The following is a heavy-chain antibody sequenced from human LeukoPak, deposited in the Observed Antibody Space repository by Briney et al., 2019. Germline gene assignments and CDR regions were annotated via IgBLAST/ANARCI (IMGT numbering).Heavy chain of an antibody. J-gene: IGHJ4*02. Sequence: SETLSFTCAVYGGSFSGYYWSWIRQPPGKGLEWIGEINHSGSTNYNPSLKSRVTISVDTSKNQFSLKLSSVTAADTAVYYCARGDYDYVWGSYRYPAFDYWGQGTLVTVSS. V-gene: IGHV4-34*01. CDR1: GGSFSGYY. CDR3: ARGDYDYVWGSYRYPAFDY. D-gene: IGHD3-16*02. CDR2: INHSGST.